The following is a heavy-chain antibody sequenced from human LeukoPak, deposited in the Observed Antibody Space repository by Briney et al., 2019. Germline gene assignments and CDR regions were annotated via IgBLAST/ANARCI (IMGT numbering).Heavy chain of an antibody. D-gene: IGHD3-22*01. Sequence: GGSLRLSCAASGFTFSSYGMHWVRQAPGKGLEWVAVISYDGSNKYYADSVKGRFTISRDNSKNTLYLQMNSLRAEDTAVYYCVGHYYDSSGYYYVTDAFDIWGQGTMVTVSS. CDR2: ISYDGSNK. J-gene: IGHJ3*02. CDR1: GFTFSSYG. V-gene: IGHV3-30*03. CDR3: VGHYYDSSGYYYVTDAFDI.